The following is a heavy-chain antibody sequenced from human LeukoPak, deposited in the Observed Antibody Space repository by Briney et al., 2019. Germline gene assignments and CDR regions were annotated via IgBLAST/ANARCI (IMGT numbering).Heavy chain of an antibody. D-gene: IGHD3-22*01. V-gene: IGHV4-4*09. J-gene: IGHJ4*02. CDR1: GGSISSYY. CDR3: ARLGYYDSSGYYYASFDY. Sequence: SETLSLTCTVSGGSISSYYWSWIRQPPGQGLEWIGYIYTSGSTNYNPSLKSRVTISVDTSKNQFSLKLSSVTAADTAVYYCARLGYYDSSGYYYASFDYWGQGTLVTVSS. CDR2: IYTSGST.